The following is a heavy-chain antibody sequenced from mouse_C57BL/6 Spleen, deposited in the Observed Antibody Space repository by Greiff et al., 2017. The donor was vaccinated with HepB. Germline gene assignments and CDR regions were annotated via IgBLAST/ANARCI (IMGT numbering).Heavy chain of an antibody. D-gene: IGHD1-1*01. V-gene: IGHV1-69*01. CDR1: GYTFTSYW. Sequence: QVQLKQPGAELVMPGASVKLSCKASGYTFTSYWMHWVKQRPGQGLEWIGEIDPSDSYTNYNQKFKGKSTLTVDKSSSTAYMQLSSLTSEDSAVYYCARGTVVARGFAYWGQGTLVTVSA. CDR3: ARGTVVARGFAY. CDR2: IDPSDSYT. J-gene: IGHJ3*01.